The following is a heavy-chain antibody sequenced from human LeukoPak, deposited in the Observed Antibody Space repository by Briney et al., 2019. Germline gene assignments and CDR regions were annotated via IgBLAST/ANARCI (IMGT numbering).Heavy chain of an antibody. Sequence: ASVKVSCKASGYTFTGYYMHWVRQAPGQGREWMGWINPNSGGTNYAQKFQGRVTMTRDTSISTAYMELSRLRSDDTAVYYCARLYYYDSSGYYHNWFDPWGQGTLVTVSS. CDR1: GYTFTGYY. J-gene: IGHJ5*02. CDR2: INPNSGGT. CDR3: ARLYYYDSSGYYHNWFDP. D-gene: IGHD3-22*01. V-gene: IGHV1-2*02.